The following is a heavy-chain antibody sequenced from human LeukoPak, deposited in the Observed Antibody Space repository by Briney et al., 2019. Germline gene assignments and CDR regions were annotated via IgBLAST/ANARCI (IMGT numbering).Heavy chain of an antibody. D-gene: IGHD3-22*01. J-gene: IGHJ4*02. CDR3: ARERHYYDSSGFDY. Sequence: ASVKVSCKASGGTFSSYAISWVRQAPGQGLEWMGRIIPILGIANYAQKFQGRVAITADKSTGTAYMELSSLRSEDTAVYYCARERHYYDSSGFDYWGQGTLVTVSS. V-gene: IGHV1-69*04. CDR1: GGTFSSYA. CDR2: IIPILGIA.